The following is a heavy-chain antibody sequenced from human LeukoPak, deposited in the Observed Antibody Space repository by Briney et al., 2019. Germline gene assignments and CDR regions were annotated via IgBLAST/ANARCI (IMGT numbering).Heavy chain of an antibody. D-gene: IGHD5-24*01. Sequence: GGSLRLSCAASGFTFSSYGMHWVRQAPGKGLEWVAFIRYDGSNKYYADSVKGRFTISRDNSKNTLYLQMNSLRAEDTAVYYCAKDIGMATKGGYPDYWGQGTLVTVSS. CDR1: GFTFSSYG. CDR3: AKDIGMATKGGYPDY. J-gene: IGHJ4*02. V-gene: IGHV3-30*02. CDR2: IRYDGSNK.